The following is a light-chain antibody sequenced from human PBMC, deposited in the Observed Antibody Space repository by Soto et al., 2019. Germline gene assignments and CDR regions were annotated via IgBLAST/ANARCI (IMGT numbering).Light chain of an antibody. CDR2: EVS. J-gene: IGLJ1*01. Sequence: QSALTQPASVSGSPGQSITISCTGTSNDIGTYNFVSWYQRHPGEAPKLVIYEVSNRPSGVSDRFSGSKSGNTASLTISGLQAEDEADYYCISFTSRHIDVFGTGTKLTVL. CDR1: SNDIGTYNF. V-gene: IGLV2-14*01. CDR3: ISFTSRHIDV.